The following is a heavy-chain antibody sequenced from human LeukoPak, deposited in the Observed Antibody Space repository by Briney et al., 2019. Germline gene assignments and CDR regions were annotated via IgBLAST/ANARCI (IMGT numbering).Heavy chain of an antibody. CDR3: ARVAGQSYHFDY. CDR2: ITSSSSYI. J-gene: IGHJ4*02. V-gene: IGHV3-21*01. CDR1: GFAFSTYS. D-gene: IGHD3-10*01. Sequence: GGSLRLSCTASGFAFSTYSMDWVRQAPGKGLEWVSSITSSSSYIYCADSVKGRLTISRDNAKNSLYLHMNSLRAEDTAVYYCARVAGQSYHFDYWGQGTLVTVSS.